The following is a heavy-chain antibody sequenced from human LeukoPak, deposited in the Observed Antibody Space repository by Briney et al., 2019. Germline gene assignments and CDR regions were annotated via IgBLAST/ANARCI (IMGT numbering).Heavy chain of an antibody. CDR2: ISYDGSNK. CDR1: GFTFSSYA. Sequence: GGSLRLSCAASGFTFSSYAMHWVRQAPGKGLEWVAVISYDGSNKYYADSVKGRFTISRDNSKNMLYLQMNSLRAEDTAVYYCARALSGDTAMVTKPKYYYYYGMDVWGQGTTVTVSS. V-gene: IGHV3-30*04. CDR3: ARALSGDTAMVTKPKYYYYYGMDV. D-gene: IGHD5-18*01. J-gene: IGHJ6*02.